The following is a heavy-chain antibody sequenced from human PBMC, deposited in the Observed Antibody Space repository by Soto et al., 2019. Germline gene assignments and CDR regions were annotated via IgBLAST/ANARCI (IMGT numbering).Heavy chain of an antibody. CDR2: ISGSGGST. D-gene: IGHD2-2*01. CDR1: GFTFSSYA. Sequence: EVQLLESGGGLVQPGGSLRLSCAASGFTFSSYAMSWVRQAPGKGLEWVSAISGSGGSTYYADSVKGRFTISRDNSKNTLYLQTNSLKAEEKAVYYCAKDRGYCSSTSCLPRDYWGQGTLVTVPS. CDR3: AKDRGYCSSTSCLPRDY. J-gene: IGHJ4*02. V-gene: IGHV3-23*01.